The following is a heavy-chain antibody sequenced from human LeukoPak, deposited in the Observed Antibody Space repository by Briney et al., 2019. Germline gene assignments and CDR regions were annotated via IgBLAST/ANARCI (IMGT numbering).Heavy chain of an antibody. CDR3: ARGKRRQYYDSSGYHPGGYYFDY. D-gene: IGHD3-22*01. Sequence: PSETLSLTCTVSGGSISSYYWSWIRQPPGKGLEWIGYIYYSGSTNYNPSLKSPVTISVDTSKYQFSLELSSVTAADTAVYYCARGKRRQYYDSSGYHPGGYYFDYWGQGTLVTVSS. CDR1: GGSISSYY. V-gene: IGHV4-59*01. J-gene: IGHJ4*02. CDR2: IYYSGST.